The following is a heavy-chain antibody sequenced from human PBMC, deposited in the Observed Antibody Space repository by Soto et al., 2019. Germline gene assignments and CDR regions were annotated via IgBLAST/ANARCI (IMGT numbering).Heavy chain of an antibody. D-gene: IGHD6-13*01. CDR1: GFTFSNFA. Sequence: ELQLLQSGGGLVQSGGSLRLSCAASGFTFSNFALNWVRQAPGKGLEWVSTISASGKSTYYADSVRGRFTISRDNSGNMLFLQMNGLGADEAAVYYCAKDVAASLWGQRALVTVSS. V-gene: IGHV3-23*01. J-gene: IGHJ4*02. CDR3: AKDVAASL. CDR2: ISASGKST.